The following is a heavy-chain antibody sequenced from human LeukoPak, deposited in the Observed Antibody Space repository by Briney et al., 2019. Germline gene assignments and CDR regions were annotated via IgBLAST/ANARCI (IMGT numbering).Heavy chain of an antibody. V-gene: IGHV1-69*13. CDR3: ARGLYDSSGLDY. D-gene: IGHD3-22*01. CDR2: IIPIFGTA. CDR1: GGTFSSYA. Sequence: ASVKVSYKASGGTFSSYAISWVRQAPGQGLEWMGGIIPIFGTANYAQKFQGRVTITADESTSTAYMELSSLRSEDTAVYYCARGLYDSSGLDYWGQGTLVTVSS. J-gene: IGHJ4*02.